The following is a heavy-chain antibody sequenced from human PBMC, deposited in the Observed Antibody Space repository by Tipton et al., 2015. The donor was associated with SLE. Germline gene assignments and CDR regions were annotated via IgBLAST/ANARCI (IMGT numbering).Heavy chain of an antibody. D-gene: IGHD2-15*01. CDR2: IYYSGST. CDR3: ARGGGFDI. CDR1: GGSISSYY. V-gene: IGHV4-59*01. J-gene: IGHJ3*02. Sequence: TLSLTCTVPGGSISSYYWSWMRQPPGKGLEWIGYIYYSGSTNYNTSLKSRVTISLDTSKNQFSLKLSSVNAADTAVYYCARGGGFDIWGQGTMVTVSS.